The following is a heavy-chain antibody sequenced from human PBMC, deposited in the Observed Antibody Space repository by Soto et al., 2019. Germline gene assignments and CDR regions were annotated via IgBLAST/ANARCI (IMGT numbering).Heavy chain of an antibody. CDR2: ISAYNGNT. V-gene: IGHV1-18*01. D-gene: IGHD3-9*01. CDR3: ASDPGWGYYDILTGYYKYGMDV. Sequence: VASVKGYCKACGYTFTSYGISWVRQAPGQGLEWMGWISAYNGNTNYAQKLQGRVTMTTDTSTSTAYMELRSLRSDDTAVYYCASDPGWGYYDILTGYYKYGMDVWG. CDR1: GYTFTSYG. J-gene: IGHJ6*02.